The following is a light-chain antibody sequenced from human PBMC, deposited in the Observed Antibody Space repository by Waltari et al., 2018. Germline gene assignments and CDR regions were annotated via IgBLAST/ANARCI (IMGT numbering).Light chain of an antibody. CDR2: DVV. V-gene: IGLV2-14*03. Sequence: QSVLTQPASVSGSPGQSITISCTGTSRDVGGYDYVSWYQQSPGKAPKLIIYDVVKRPSGVSTRFSASKSDNTASLTISGLQAEDEGDYYCCSYKRGAAWVFGGGTALTVL. CDR1: SRDVGGYDY. J-gene: IGLJ3*02. CDR3: CSYKRGAAWV.